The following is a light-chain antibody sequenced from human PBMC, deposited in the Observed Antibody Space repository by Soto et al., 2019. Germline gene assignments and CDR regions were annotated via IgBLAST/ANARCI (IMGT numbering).Light chain of an antibody. V-gene: IGLV1-40*01. CDR2: GNS. J-gene: IGLJ7*01. CDR1: SSNIGAGYD. Sequence: QSVLTQPPSVSGASGQRVTISCTGRSSNIGAGYDVHWYQQLPGTAPKLLIYGNSNRPSGVPDRFSGSKSGTSASLAITGLQAEDEAYYYCQSYDSSLSGAVFGGGTQLTVL. CDR3: QSYDSSLSGAV.